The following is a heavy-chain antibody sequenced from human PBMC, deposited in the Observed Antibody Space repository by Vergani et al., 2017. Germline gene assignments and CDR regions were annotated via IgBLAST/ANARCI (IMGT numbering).Heavy chain of an antibody. CDR2: FDPEDGET. CDR1: GYTFTSYG. V-gene: IGHV1-24*01. J-gene: IGHJ4*02. Sequence: QVQLVQSGAEVKKPGASVKVSCKASGYTFTSYGISWVRQAPGKGLEWMGGFDPEDGETIYAQKFQGRVTMTEDTSTDTAYMELSSLRSEDTAVYYCATPGGVAGTFSPFDYWGQGTLVTVSS. D-gene: IGHD6-19*01. CDR3: ATPGGVAGTFSPFDY.